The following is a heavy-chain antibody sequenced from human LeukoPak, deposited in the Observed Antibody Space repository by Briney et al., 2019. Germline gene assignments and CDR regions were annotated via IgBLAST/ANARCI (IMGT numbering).Heavy chain of an antibody. CDR1: GFTFSSYG. D-gene: IGHD1-7*01. Sequence: GGSLRLSCAASGFTFSSYGMHWVRQAPGKGLEWVAVISYGGSNKYYADSVKGRFTISRDNSKNTLYLQMNSLRAEDTAVYYCAKMGSITGTFSLGYWGQGTLVTVSS. J-gene: IGHJ4*02. V-gene: IGHV3-30*18. CDR3: AKMGSITGTFSLGY. CDR2: ISYGGSNK.